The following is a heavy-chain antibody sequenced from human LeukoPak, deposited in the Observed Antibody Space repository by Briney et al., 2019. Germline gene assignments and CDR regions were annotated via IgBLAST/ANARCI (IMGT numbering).Heavy chain of an antibody. V-gene: IGHV3-33*06. D-gene: IGHD2/OR15-2a*01. Sequence: GGSLRLSCAASGFTFRSHGMQWVRQAPGKGLEWVAVIWYDGSKKYYADSVKGRFTISRDNSKNTLDLQMSSLRAEDTAEYYCAKSNTVISHFYHGKDVLGQ. CDR3: AKSNTVISHFYHGKDV. CDR2: IWYDGSKK. J-gene: IGHJ6*01. CDR1: GFTFRSHG.